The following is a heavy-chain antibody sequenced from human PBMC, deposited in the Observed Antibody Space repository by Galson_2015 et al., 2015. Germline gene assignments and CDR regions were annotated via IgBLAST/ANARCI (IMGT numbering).Heavy chain of an antibody. J-gene: IGHJ4*02. CDR3: ARVGYGDYGSNFDY. Sequence: ETLSLTCTVSGGSISSYYWSWIRQPPGKGLEWIGYIYYSGSTNYNPSLKSRVTISVDTSKNQFSLKLSSVTAADTAVYYCARVGYGDYGSNFDYWGQGTLVTVSS. CDR1: GGSISSYY. D-gene: IGHD4-17*01. V-gene: IGHV4-59*01. CDR2: IYYSGST.